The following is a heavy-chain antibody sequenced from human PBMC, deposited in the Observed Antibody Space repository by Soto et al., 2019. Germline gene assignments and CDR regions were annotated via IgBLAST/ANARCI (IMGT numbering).Heavy chain of an antibody. D-gene: IGHD3-16*02. CDR1: GFTFSSYG. CDR2: IWYAGSNK. V-gene: IGHV3-33*01. Sequence: QVQLVESGGGVVQPGRSLRLSCAASGFTFSSYGMHWVRQAPGKGLEWVAVIWYAGSNKYYAESVKGRFTISRDNSKNTLYLQMNSLRAEDTAVYYCARHVLVVGVIVMANMWGQGTLVTVSS. CDR3: ARHVLVVGVIVMANM. J-gene: IGHJ4*02.